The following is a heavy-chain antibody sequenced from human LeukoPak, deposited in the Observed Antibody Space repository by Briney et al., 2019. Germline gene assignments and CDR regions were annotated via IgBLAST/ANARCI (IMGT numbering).Heavy chain of an antibody. CDR2: ISGSGGST. Sequence: GGSLRLSCAASGFTFSSYAMSWVRQAPGKGLEWVSAISGSGGSTYYADSVKGRFTISRDNAKNSLYLQMNSLRAEDTAVYFCARALYFDSGSQIPPGDYWGQGTLVTVSS. D-gene: IGHD3-10*01. J-gene: IGHJ4*02. CDR3: ARALYFDSGSQIPPGDY. CDR1: GFTFSSYA. V-gene: IGHV3-23*01.